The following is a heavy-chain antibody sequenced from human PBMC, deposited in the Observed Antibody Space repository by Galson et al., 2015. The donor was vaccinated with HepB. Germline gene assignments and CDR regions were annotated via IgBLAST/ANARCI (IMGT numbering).Heavy chain of an antibody. V-gene: IGHV3-30-3*01. D-gene: IGHD6-19*01. Sequence: SLRLSCAASGFTFSNYAMHWVRQAPGKGLEWVAVISYDGSNKYYADFVKGRFTIFRDKSDNTLYLQMNSLRPEDTAVYYCARGYFDAFRSGWSPYYFDFWGQGTLVTVSS. CDR2: ISYDGSNK. J-gene: IGHJ4*02. CDR3: ARGYFDAFRSGWSPYYFDF. CDR1: GFTFSNYA.